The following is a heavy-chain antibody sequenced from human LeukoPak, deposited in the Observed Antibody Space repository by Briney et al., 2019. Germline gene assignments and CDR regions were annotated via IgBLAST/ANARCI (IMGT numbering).Heavy chain of an antibody. CDR2: MNPNSGNT. Sequence: ASVKVSCKASGYTFTSYDINWVRQATGQGLEWMGWMNPNSGNTGYAQKFQGRVTITRNTSISTAYMELSSLRSEDTAVYYCARGSWYYYDSSGYSRQKVFDYWGQGTLVTVSS. CDR1: GYTFTSYD. V-gene: IGHV1-8*03. CDR3: ARGSWYYYDSSGYSRQKVFDY. D-gene: IGHD3-22*01. J-gene: IGHJ4*02.